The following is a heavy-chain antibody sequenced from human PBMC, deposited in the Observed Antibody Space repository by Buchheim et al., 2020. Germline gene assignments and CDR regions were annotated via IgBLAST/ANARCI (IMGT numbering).Heavy chain of an antibody. CDR1: GGSISSGGYS. CDR3: ARVPMVRGVIIGWFDP. Sequence: QVQLQESGPGLVKPSQTLSLTCAVSGGSISSGGYSWSWIRQPPGKGLEWIGYTYYSGSTYYNTSLKSRVTLSVDTSKNQFSLKLSSVTAADTAVYYCARVPMVRGVIIGWFDPWGQGTL. CDR2: TYYSGST. V-gene: IGHV4-30-4*07. D-gene: IGHD3-10*01. J-gene: IGHJ5*02.